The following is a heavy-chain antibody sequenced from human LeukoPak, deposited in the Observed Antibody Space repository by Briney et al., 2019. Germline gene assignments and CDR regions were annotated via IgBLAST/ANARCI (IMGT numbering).Heavy chain of an antibody. CDR2: IGISSGNT. V-gene: IGHV3-48*01. CDR3: ARDHRYAFDN. D-gene: IGHD5-12*01. CDR1: GFAFSYSN. J-gene: IGHJ4*01. Sequence: GGSLRLSCAASGFAFSYSNMNWVRQAPGKGLEWISYIGISSGNTKYGDSVKGRFTISRDKARNSLYLQMNSLRVEDTAMYYCARDHRYAFDNWGHGTLVTVSS.